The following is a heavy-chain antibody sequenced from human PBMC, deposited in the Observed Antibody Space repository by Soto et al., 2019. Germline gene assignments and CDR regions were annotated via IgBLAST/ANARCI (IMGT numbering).Heavy chain of an antibody. CDR3: ARDSTITRVTEGGPKNWFAP. CDR1: GYTFTSYY. V-gene: IGHV1-46*01. J-gene: IGHJ5*02. CDR2: INPSGGST. Sequence: ASVKVSCKASGYTFTSYYMHWVRQAPGQGLEWMGIINPSGGSTSYAQKFQGRVTMTRDTPTSTVYMELSSLRSEDTAVYYCARDSTITRVTEGGPKNWFAPSGRGTLVTVPS. D-gene: IGHD4-17*01.